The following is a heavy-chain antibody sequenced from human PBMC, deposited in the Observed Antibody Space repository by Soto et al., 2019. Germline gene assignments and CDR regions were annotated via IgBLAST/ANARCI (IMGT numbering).Heavy chain of an antibody. J-gene: IGHJ4*02. CDR2: ISAYNGNT. D-gene: IGHD5-18*01. CDR3: ARDVGYGLIDY. V-gene: IGHV1-18*01. Sequence: QVQLVQSGAEVKKPGASVQVSCKASGYTFTSYSISWVRQAPGQGLEWMGWISAYNGNTYHARKLQGRVTMTTDTSTSTAYMELRSLRSDDTAVYYCARDVGYGLIDYWGQATLVTVSS. CDR1: GYTFTSYS.